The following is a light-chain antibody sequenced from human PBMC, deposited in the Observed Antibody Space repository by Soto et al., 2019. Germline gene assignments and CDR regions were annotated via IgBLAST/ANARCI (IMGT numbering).Light chain of an antibody. CDR3: QQYNSYPYT. Sequence: DIQMTQSPSTLSASVGDRVTITCRASQSISSWFAWYQQKPGKAPKLLIYKAASLESGVPERFSGSGSGTEFTLTISSLQPDDFATYYCQQYNSYPYTFGQGTKLEIK. J-gene: IGKJ2*01. V-gene: IGKV1-5*03. CDR2: KAA. CDR1: QSISSW.